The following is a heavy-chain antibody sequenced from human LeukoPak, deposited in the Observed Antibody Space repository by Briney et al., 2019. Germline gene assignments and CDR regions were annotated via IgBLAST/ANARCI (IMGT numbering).Heavy chain of an antibody. CDR3: AKPAYDFWSWLEW. J-gene: IGHJ4*02. CDR2: IRGRGGST. V-gene: IGHV3-23*01. Sequence: QSGGSLRLSCAASGFTFSNYAMSWVRQAPGKGLEWVSAIRGRGGSTDYADSVKGRFTMSIDNSKNTVSLQMSSLRAEDTAIYYCAKPAYDFWSWLEWWGQGTPVTVSS. CDR1: GFTFSNYA. D-gene: IGHD3-3*01.